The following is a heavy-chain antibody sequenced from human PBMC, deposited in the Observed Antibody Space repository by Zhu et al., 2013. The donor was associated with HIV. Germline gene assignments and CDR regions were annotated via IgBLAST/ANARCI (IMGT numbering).Heavy chain of an antibody. J-gene: IGHJ4*02. CDR2: IIHSGST. V-gene: IGHV4-34*12. CDR1: GGSFSSYS. CDR3: AGSQIVAVMSARYKKSGRPVDS. Sequence: QVQLQQWGAGLLKPSETLSLTCAVSGGSFSSYSWTWIRQPPGKGLEWIGEIIHSGSTYYNPSFKGRGNISLDTSKNQFSLNLTSVTAADTAVYYCAGSQIVAVMSARYKKSGRPVDSWGQGTLVTVSS. D-gene: IGHD2-21*01.